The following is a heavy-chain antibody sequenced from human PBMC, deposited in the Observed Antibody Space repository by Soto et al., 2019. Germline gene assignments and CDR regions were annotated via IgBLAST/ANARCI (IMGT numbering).Heavy chain of an antibody. J-gene: IGHJ6*02. CDR2: ISAYNGNT. CDR1: GYSFTSYG. V-gene: IGHV1-18*01. D-gene: IGHD3-22*01. CDR3: ASFSRLTMMRIRNYFYGMDV. Sequence: GASVKVSCKASGYSFTSYGISWVRQAPGQGLEWMGWISAYNGNTNYAQKLQGRVTMTTDTSTSTAYMELRSLRSDDTAVQYCASFSRLTMMRIRNYFYGMDVWGHGTTVTVSS.